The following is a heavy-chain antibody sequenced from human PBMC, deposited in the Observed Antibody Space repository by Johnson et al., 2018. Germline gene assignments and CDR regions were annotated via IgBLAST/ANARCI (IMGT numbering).Heavy chain of an antibody. V-gene: IGHV3-11*04. J-gene: IGHJ6*03. D-gene: IGHD6-19*01. CDR3: ARSKGYSSGWYAYYYYYMDV. Sequence: CRFTISRDNAKNSLYLQMNSLRAEDTAVYYCARSKGYSSGWYAYYYYYMDVWGKGTTVTVSS.